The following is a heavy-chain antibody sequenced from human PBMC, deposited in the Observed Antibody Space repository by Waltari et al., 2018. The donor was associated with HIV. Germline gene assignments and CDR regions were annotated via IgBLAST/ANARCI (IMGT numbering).Heavy chain of an antibody. J-gene: IGHJ4*02. CDR3: ARVSHSHYYDTSGHPGFDY. CDR2: IYHSGST. Sequence: QVQLQESGPGLVKPSGTLSLTCAVSVGSISSSNWWSWVRQPPGKGLEWIGEIYHSGSTNYNPSLKSRVTISVDKSKNQFSLKLSSVTAADTAVYSCARVSHSHYYDTSGHPGFDYWGQGTLVTVSS. CDR1: VGSISSSNW. V-gene: IGHV4-4*02. D-gene: IGHD3-22*01.